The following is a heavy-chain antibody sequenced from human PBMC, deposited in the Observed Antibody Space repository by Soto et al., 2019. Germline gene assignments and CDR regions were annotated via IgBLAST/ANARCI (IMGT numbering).Heavy chain of an antibody. J-gene: IGHJ3*02. Sequence: QVQLQESGPGLVKPSQTLSLTCTVSGGSISSGGYYWSWIRQHPGKGLEWIGYIYYSGSTYYNPSLKSRVTISVDTSKNHFSLTLSTVTAADTAVYYCARENDYGSGTDAFDIWGQGTMVTVSS. CDR2: IYYSGST. CDR1: GGSISSGGYY. D-gene: IGHD3-10*01. CDR3: ARENDYGSGTDAFDI. V-gene: IGHV4-31*03.